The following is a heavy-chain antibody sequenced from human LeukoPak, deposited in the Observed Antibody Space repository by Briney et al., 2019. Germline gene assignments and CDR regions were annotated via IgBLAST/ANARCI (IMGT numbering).Heavy chain of an antibody. CDR2: ISGSGDST. J-gene: IGHJ4*02. CDR1: GFTFRSYG. D-gene: IGHD2-2*01. V-gene: IGHV3-23*01. CDR3: AKSFRSTSLDY. Sequence: GGSLRLSCAASGFTFRSYGMTWVRQAPGKGLEWVSAISGSGDSTYYADSVKGRFTISRDNSRNTLYLQMNSLRAGDTAVYYCAKSFRSTSLDYWGQGTLVTVPS.